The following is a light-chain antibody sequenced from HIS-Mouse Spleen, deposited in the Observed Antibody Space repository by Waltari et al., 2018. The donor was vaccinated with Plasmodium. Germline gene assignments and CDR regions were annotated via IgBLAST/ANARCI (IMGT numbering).Light chain of an antibody. Sequence: QTVVTQEPSFSVSPGGIVTLTCGLSSGSVSTSYYPSWYQQTPGQAPRTLIYSTNTRSSGVPDRFSGSILGNKAALTITGAQADDESDYYCVLYMGSGNRVFGGGTKLTVL. CDR1: SGSVSTSYY. J-gene: IGLJ2*01. CDR2: STN. V-gene: IGLV8-61*01. CDR3: VLYMGSGNRV.